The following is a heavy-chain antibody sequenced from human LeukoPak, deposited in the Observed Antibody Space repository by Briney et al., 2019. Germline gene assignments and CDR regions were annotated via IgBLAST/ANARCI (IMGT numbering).Heavy chain of an antibody. J-gene: IGHJ5*02. V-gene: IGHV4-34*01. D-gene: IGHD2-21*01. CDR2: IDHSGST. Sequence: SETLSLTCAVYGGSYSDYYWSWIRQPPGKGLEWIGEIDHSGSTNYNPSLKSRVTISVDTSKNQFSLKLGSVTAADTAVYYCARTVVGRIDKFDPWGQGTLVTVSS. CDR3: ARTVVGRIDKFDP. CDR1: GGSYSDYY.